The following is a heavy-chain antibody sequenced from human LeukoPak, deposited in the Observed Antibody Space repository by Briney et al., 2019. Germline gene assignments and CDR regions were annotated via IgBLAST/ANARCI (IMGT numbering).Heavy chain of an antibody. J-gene: IGHJ5*02. V-gene: IGHV4-39*01. CDR3: TRHQTNFYGSGAPFDP. D-gene: IGHD3-10*01. Sequence: SETLSLTCSVSGGSITTTYYWSWIRQPPGGGLEWIASLYHSGNSNYNPSLKSRVTMSVDTSKNQFSLQLTSMTAADTAIYYCTRHQTNFYGSGAPFDPWGQGTLVTVSS. CDR2: LYHSGNS. CDR1: GGSITTTYY.